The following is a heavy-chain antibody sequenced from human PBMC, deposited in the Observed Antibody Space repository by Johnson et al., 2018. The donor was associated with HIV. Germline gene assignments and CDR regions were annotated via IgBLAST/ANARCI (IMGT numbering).Heavy chain of an antibody. D-gene: IGHD1-1*01. CDR3: TTDLNGNAGAFDT. Sequence: VQLVEYGGGLVKIGGFMRLSCAASGFTFSDYYMNWIRQAPGKGLEWVGRIRSKTDGGTADYAGPVKGRFTISRDDSKNTLYLQMNSLKTEDTAGDSCTTDLNGNAGAFDTWGQGTMVTVSS. V-gene: IGHV3-15*01. CDR2: IRSKTDGGTA. J-gene: IGHJ3*02. CDR1: GFTFSDYY.